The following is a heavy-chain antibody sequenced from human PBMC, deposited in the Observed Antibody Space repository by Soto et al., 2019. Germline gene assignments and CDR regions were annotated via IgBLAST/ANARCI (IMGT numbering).Heavy chain of an antibody. V-gene: IGHV3-23*01. J-gene: IGHJ6*02. D-gene: IGHD3-16*01. CDR2: ISGSGGST. Sequence: GGSLRLSCAASGFTFSSYAMSWVRQAPGKGLEWVSAISGSGGSTYYADSVKGRFTISRDNSKNTLYLQMNSLRAEDTAVYYCARSPRAPEKGVYGMDVWGQGTTVTVSS. CDR1: GFTFSSYA. CDR3: ARSPRAPEKGVYGMDV.